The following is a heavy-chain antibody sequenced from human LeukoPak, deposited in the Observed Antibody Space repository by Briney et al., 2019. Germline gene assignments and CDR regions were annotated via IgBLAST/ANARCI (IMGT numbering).Heavy chain of an antibody. D-gene: IGHD5-12*01. CDR3: ASLGGDSGYDYPLDY. CDR2: ISSSSSYI. CDR1: GFTFSSYS. J-gene: IGHJ4*02. Sequence: GGSLRLSCAASGFTFSSYSMNWVRQAPGKGLEWVSSISSSSSYIYYADSVKGRFTMCRDTAKNSLYLQMNSLRAEDTAVYYCASLGGDSGYDYPLDYWGQGTLVTVSS. V-gene: IGHV3-21*01.